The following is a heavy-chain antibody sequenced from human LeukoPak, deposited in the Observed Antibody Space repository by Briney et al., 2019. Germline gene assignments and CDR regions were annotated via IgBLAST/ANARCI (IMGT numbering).Heavy chain of an antibody. D-gene: IGHD5-18*01. CDR1: GYTFTSYG. V-gene: IGHV1-18*01. CDR3: ARADVDTAMVYFDY. Sequence: GASVKVSCKASGYTFTSYGISWVRQAPGQGLEWMGRISGYNGNTNYAQNLQGRVTMTTDTSTSTAYMELRSLRSDDTAVYYCARADVDTAMVYFDYWGQGTLVTVSS. J-gene: IGHJ4*02. CDR2: ISGYNGNT.